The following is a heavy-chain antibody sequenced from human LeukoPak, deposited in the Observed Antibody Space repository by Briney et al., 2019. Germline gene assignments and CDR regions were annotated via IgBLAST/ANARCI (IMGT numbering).Heavy chain of an antibody. J-gene: IGHJ6*02. V-gene: IGHV3-23*01. D-gene: IGHD4-23*01. CDR2: ISGSGGST. CDR1: GFTFSSYA. CDR3: AKSQDYGGNYYYYYGMDV. Sequence: GGSLRLSCAASGFTFSSYAMSWVRQAPGKGLEWVSAISGSGGSTYYADSVKGRFTISRDNSKNTLYLQMNSPRAEDTAVYYCAKSQDYGGNYYYYYGMDVWGQGTTVTVSS.